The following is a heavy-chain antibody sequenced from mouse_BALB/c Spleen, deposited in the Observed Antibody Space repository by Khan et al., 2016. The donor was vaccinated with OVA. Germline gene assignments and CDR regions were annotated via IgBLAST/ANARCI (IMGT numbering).Heavy chain of an antibody. CDR1: GYTFTSYW. CDR2: INPTSGYT. Sequence: QVQLQQSGAELAKPGASVKMSCKASGYTFTSYWMHWIKQRPGQGLEWIGYINPTSGYTDYNQKFKDKATLTADKSSSTAYMQMNSLTSDDSAVYYCARDRIYYWGQGTTLTVSS. V-gene: IGHV1-7*01. CDR3: ARDRIYY. J-gene: IGHJ2*01.